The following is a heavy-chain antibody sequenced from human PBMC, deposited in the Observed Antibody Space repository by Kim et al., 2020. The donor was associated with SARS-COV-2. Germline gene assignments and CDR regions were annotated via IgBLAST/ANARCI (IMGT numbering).Heavy chain of an antibody. Sequence: ASVKVSCKASGYTFTAHYIHWVRQAPGGGLEWMGWTNPHTTGTNYARKFQGRVTMTSDTSINTVYMELARLTSDDTAVYYCARDTEGVPTWYFDLWGRGTLVAVSS. CDR1: GYTFTAHY. CDR2: TNPHTTGT. CDR3: ARDTEGVPTWYFDL. V-gene: IGHV1-2*02. J-gene: IGHJ2*01.